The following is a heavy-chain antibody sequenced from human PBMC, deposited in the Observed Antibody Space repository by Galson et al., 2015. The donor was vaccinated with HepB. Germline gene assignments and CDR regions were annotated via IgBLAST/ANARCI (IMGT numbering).Heavy chain of an antibody. V-gene: IGHV4-59*01. J-gene: IGHJ4*02. CDR1: GGSISSYY. D-gene: IGHD2/OR15-2a*01. Sequence: SETLSLTCTVSGGSISSYYWSWIRQPPGKGLEWIGYIYYSGSTNYNPSLKSRVTISVDTSKNQFSLKLSSVTAADTAVYYCARQSMERILDYWGQGTLVTVSS. CDR3: ARQSMERILDY. CDR2: IYYSGST.